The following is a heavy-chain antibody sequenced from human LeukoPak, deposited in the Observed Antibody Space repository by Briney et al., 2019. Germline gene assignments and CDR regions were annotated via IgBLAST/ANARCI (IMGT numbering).Heavy chain of an antibody. CDR3: AKSGSYWEAFDI. D-gene: IGHD1-26*01. CDR1: GYTFTSYD. CDR2: ISAYNGNT. Sequence: ASVKVSCKASGYTFTSYDINWVRQATGQGLEWMGWISAYNGNTNYAQKLQGRVTMTTDTSTSTAYMELRSLRSDDTAVYYCAKSGSYWEAFDIWGQGTMVTVSS. V-gene: IGHV1-18*01. J-gene: IGHJ3*02.